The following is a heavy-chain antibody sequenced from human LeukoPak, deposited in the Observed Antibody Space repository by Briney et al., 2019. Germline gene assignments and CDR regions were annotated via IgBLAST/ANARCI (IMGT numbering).Heavy chain of an antibody. CDR3: AKEVDCPSDCLFFHS. Sequence: GGSLRLSCAASGFTFDRFTIHWVRQTPGKGLEWVSLINRRGHTFYADSVKGRFTISRDNSRNSVFLQMNSLRPEDTALYHRAKEVDCPSDCLFFHSWGQGTLVTVSS. CDR1: GFTFDRFT. J-gene: IGHJ4*02. V-gene: IGHV3-43*01. D-gene: IGHD2-21*02. CDR2: INRRGHT.